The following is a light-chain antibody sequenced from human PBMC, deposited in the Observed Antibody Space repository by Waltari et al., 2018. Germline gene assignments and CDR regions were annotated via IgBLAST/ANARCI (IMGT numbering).Light chain of an antibody. CDR3: SSYISTDTLEL. CDR2: DVS. J-gene: IGLJ2*01. CDR1: SSDVGGYNY. V-gene: IGLV2-14*03. Sequence: HSALTQPASVSGSPGQSITISCTGTSSDVGGYNYVSWYQQHPGKAPKLLIFDVSYRPSGVSNRFSGSRSVNTCSLTISGLQAEDEADYYCSSYISTDTLELFGGGTSLTVL.